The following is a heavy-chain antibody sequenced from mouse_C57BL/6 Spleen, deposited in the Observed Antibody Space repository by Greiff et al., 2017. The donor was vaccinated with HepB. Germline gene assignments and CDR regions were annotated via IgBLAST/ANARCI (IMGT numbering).Heavy chain of an antibody. CDR3: ARNGYYDYHWYFDV. V-gene: IGHV2-9-1*01. CDR1: GFSLTSYA. CDR2: IWTGGGT. J-gene: IGHJ1*03. Sequence: VKLMESGPGLVAPSQSLSITCTVSGFSLTSYAISWVRQPPGKGLEWLGVIWTGGGTNYNSALESRLSISKDNSKSQVFLKMNSLQTDDTARYYCARNGYYDYHWYFDVWGTGTTVTVSS. D-gene: IGHD2-4*01.